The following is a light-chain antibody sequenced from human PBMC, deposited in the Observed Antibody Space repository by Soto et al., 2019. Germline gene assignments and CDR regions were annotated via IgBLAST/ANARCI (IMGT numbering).Light chain of an antibody. CDR1: QSISSW. V-gene: IGKV1-5*01. Sequence: STLSASVGDRITIPCPASQSISSWLAWYQQKPGKAPKLLIYDASSLESGVPSRFSGSGSGTEFTLTISSLQPDDFATYYCQQYNSYSLTFGGGTKVDIK. J-gene: IGKJ4*01. CDR3: QQYNSYSLT. CDR2: DAS.